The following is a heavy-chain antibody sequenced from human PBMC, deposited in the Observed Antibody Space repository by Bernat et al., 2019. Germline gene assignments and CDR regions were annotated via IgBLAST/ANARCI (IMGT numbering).Heavy chain of an antibody. D-gene: IGHD3-22*01. V-gene: IGHV1-69*02. CDR1: GGTFSSYT. J-gene: IGHJ6*02. Sequence: QVQLVQSGAEVKKPGSSVKVSCKASGGTFSSYTISWVRQAPGQGLEWMGRIIPILCIANYAQKFQGRVTTTADKSMSTAYMELSSLGSEDTAVYYCARVGYDSSGYHWRPNYYYGIDVWAPLTTVTVSS. CDR3: ARVGYDSSGYHWRPNYYYGIDV. CDR2: IIPILCIA.